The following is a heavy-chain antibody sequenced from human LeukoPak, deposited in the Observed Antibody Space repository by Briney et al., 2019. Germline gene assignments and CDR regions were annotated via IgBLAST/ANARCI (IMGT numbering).Heavy chain of an antibody. Sequence: GGSLRLSCAASGFTFSHYWMTWVRQAPGKGLEWVAIIRPDANDGSYVDSVKGRFTIFRDNAKNSLYLQVHSLRAEDTAVYFCARADWGSIDYWGQGALVTVSS. CDR1: GFTFSHYW. CDR3: ARADWGSIDY. V-gene: IGHV3-7*01. D-gene: IGHD7-27*01. CDR2: IRPDANDG. J-gene: IGHJ4*02.